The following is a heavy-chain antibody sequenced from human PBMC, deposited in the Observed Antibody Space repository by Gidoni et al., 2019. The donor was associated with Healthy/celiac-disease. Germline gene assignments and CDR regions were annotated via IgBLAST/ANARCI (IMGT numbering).Heavy chain of an antibody. J-gene: IGHJ6*02. D-gene: IGHD2-8*01. CDR3: ARTLSEKDCTNGVCYSYYYYGMDV. V-gene: IGHV4-59*01. CDR2: IYYSGST. CDR1: GGSISSYY. Sequence: QVQLQESGPGLVKPSETLSLTCTVSGGSISSYYWSWIRQPPGKGLEWIGYIYYSGSTNYNPPLKSRVTISVDTSKNQFSLKLSSVTAADTAVYYCARTLSEKDCTNGVCYSYYYYGMDVWGQGTTVTVSS.